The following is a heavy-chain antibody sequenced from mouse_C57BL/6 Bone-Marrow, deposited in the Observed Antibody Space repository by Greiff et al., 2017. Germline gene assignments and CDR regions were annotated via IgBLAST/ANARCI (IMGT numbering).Heavy chain of an antibody. J-gene: IGHJ2*01. CDR3: TTWRDYGFDY. CDR2: IDPENGDT. Sequence: VQLLQSGAELVRPGASVKLSCTASGFNIKDDYMHWVKQRPEQGLEWIGWIDPENGDTEYASQFQGKATITADTSSNTAYLQLSSLTSEDTAVYNCTTWRDYGFDYWGQGTTLTVSS. V-gene: IGHV14-4*01. D-gene: IGHD2-4*01. CDR1: GFNIKDDY.